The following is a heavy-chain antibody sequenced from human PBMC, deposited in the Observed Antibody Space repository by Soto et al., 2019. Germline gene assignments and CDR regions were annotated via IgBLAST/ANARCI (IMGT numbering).Heavy chain of an antibody. J-gene: IGHJ4*02. CDR2: IDYSGNT. D-gene: IGHD5-12*01. V-gene: IGHV4-30-4*01. CDR3: ARELTGYRYGPGEVY. Sequence: QVQLQESGPGLVRPSQTLSLTCRVSGGSISSSNYYWTWIRQPPGKGLEWIGYIDYSGNTYYNPSLQSRLTISLDTSDNQFSLTLTSVTAADTAVYYCARELTGYRYGPGEVYWGQGTLITVSS. CDR1: GGSISSSNYY.